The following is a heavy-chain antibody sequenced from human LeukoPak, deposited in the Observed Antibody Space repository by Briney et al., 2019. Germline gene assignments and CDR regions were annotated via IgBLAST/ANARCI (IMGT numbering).Heavy chain of an antibody. J-gene: IGHJ4*02. CDR3: ARPYDFWSGYYDY. Sequence: GGSLRLSCAASGFSINHYYMTWIRQTPGKGLVWVSRINSDGSSTSYADSVKGRFTISRDNAKNTLYLQMNSLRAEDTAVYYCARPYDFWSGYYDYWGQGTLVTVSS. CDR2: INSDGSST. CDR1: GFSINHYY. D-gene: IGHD3-3*01. V-gene: IGHV3-74*01.